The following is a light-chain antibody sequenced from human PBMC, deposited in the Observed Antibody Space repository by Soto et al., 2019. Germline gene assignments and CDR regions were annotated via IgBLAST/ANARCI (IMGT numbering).Light chain of an antibody. CDR3: QPYNNWPPT. Sequence: MKQAPATLSVSKGECATLSCRASQGIGDTLAWYQHKPGQTPRLLIYDTSTRATGVPTRFSGSRSGAEFTLTINSLQSEDFAVYYCQPYNNWPPTFGGGSNVDIK. CDR1: QGIGDT. CDR2: DTS. V-gene: IGKV3-15*01. J-gene: IGKJ4*01.